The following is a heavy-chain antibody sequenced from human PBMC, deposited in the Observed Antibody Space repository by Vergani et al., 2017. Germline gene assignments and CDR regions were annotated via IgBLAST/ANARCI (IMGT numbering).Heavy chain of an antibody. CDR2: MNPNSGNT. V-gene: IGHV1-8*03. Sequence: QVQLVQSGAEVKKPGASVKVSCKASGYTFTSYDINWVRQATGQGLEWMGWMNPNSGNTGYAQKFQGRVTITRNTSISTAYMELSSLRSEDTAVYYCARVLXSSTSCPYYYGMDVWGQGTTVTVSS. CDR3: ARVLXSSTSCPYYYGMDV. CDR1: GYTFTSYD. J-gene: IGHJ6*02. D-gene: IGHD2-2*01.